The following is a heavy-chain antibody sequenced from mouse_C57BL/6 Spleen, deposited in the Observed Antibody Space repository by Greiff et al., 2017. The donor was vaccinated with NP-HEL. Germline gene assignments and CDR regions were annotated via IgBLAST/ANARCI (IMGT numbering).Heavy chain of an antibody. D-gene: IGHD1-1*01. V-gene: IGHV1-85*01. CDR3: ARGTGSSYDYAMDY. CDR2: IYPRDGST. J-gene: IGHJ4*01. CDR1: GYTFTSYD. Sequence: VQLQQSGPELVKPGASVKLSCKASGYTFTSYDINWVKQRPGQGLEWIGWIYPRDGSTKYNEKFKGKATLTVDTSSSTAYMELHSLTSEDSAVYFCARGTGSSYDYAMDYWGQGTSVTVSS.